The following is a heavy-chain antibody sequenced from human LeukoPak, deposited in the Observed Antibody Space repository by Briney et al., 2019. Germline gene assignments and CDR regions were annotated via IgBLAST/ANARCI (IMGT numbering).Heavy chain of an antibody. CDR1: GFTLTNHG. J-gene: IGHJ3*01. CDR3: AKDGGYQVASPNHDAFNA. V-gene: IGHV3-23*01. CDR2: ITGTGGK. D-gene: IGHD4-23*01. Sequence: GGSLRLSCAVSGFTLTNHGVSWFRQAPGKGLEWVSIITGTGGKYYGDSVKGRFVLSRDDSKNTVYMQMSSLRAEDTAVYYCAKDGGYQVASPNHDAFNAWGQGTMVTVSS.